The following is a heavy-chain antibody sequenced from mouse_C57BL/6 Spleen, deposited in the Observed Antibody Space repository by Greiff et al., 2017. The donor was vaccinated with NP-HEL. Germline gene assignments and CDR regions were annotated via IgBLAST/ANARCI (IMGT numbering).Heavy chain of an antibody. Sequence: VQLQQSGAELVRPGASVKLSCTASGFNIKDYYMHWVKQSPEQGLEWIGRIDPEDGDTEYAPKFQGKATMTADTSSNTAYLQLSSLTSEDTAVYYCTTKHYGSSGFAYWGQGTLVTVSA. CDR3: TTKHYGSSGFAY. D-gene: IGHD1-1*01. V-gene: IGHV14-1*01. J-gene: IGHJ3*01. CDR2: IDPEDGDT. CDR1: GFNIKDYY.